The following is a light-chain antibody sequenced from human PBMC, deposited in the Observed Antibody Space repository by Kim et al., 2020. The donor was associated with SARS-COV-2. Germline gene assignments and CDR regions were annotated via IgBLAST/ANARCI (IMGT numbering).Light chain of an antibody. Sequence: EIVLTQSPGTLSLSPGERATLSCRASQSVSSSYLAWYQQKPGQAPRLLIYGASSRATGIPDRFSGSESGTDFTLTISRLEPEDFAVYYWQQYGSSLTFGQGTKVDIK. J-gene: IGKJ1*01. V-gene: IGKV3-20*01. CDR3: QQYGSSLT. CDR1: QSVSSSY. CDR2: GAS.